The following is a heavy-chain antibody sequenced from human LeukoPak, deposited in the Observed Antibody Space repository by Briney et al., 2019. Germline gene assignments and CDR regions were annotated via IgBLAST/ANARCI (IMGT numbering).Heavy chain of an antibody. J-gene: IGHJ5*02. CDR2: IPHDGSEK. Sequence: PGGSLRLSCAASGFTVSTFGMHWVRQAPGKGLEWVTMIPHDGSEKYYVDSVKGQFTISRDNSKNTLYLQMNSLRTEDTAMYYCAKDLYGSGWYNYFDPWGQGTLVTVSS. CDR3: AKDLYGSGWYNYFDP. V-gene: IGHV3-30*18. D-gene: IGHD6-19*01. CDR1: GFTVSTFG.